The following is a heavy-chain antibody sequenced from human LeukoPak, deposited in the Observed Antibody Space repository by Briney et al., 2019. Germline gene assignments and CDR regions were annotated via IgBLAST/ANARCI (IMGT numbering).Heavy chain of an antibody. CDR2: INHSGST. CDR1: GGSFSGYY. Sequence: PSETLSLTCAVYGGSFSGYYWSWIRQPPGKGLEWIGEINHSGSTNYNPSLKSRVTISVDTSKNQFSLKLSSVTAADTAVYYCASSYDSPFDYWGQGTLVTVSS. D-gene: IGHD5-18*01. J-gene: IGHJ4*02. CDR3: ASSYDSPFDY. V-gene: IGHV4-34*01.